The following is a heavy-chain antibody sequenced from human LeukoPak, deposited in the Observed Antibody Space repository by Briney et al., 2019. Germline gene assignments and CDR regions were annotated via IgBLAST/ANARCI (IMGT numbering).Heavy chain of an antibody. V-gene: IGHV1-8*02. CDR2: MNPNSGNT. Sequence: ASVKVSCKASGGTFSSYAISWVRQAPGQGLEWMGWMNPNSGNTGYAQKFQGRVTMTRNTSISTAYMELSSLRSEDTAVYYCARDQYSSSGGIDPWGQGTLVTVSS. CDR3: ARDQYSSSGGIDP. J-gene: IGHJ5*02. D-gene: IGHD6-13*01. CDR1: GGTFSSYA.